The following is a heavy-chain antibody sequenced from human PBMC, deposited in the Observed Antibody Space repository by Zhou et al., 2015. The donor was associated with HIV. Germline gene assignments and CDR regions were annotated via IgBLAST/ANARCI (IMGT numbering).Heavy chain of an antibody. V-gene: IGHV3-30*04. D-gene: IGHD1-26*01. J-gene: IGHJ6*03. CDR1: GFTFDRYA. CDR3: AKGSFSDHPHYMDV. CDR2: MSYDGSHK. Sequence: QVQLVESGGGVVQPGRSLRLSCAASGFTFDRYAIHWVRQAPGRGLEWVSVMSYDGSHKYHAGSVRGRFTISRDNSKNILYLQMNSLTAEDTATYYCAKGSFSDHPHYMDVWGKGTTVTVSS.